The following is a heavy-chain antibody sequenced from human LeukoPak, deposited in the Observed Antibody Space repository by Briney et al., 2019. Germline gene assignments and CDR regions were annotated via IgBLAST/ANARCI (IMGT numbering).Heavy chain of an antibody. D-gene: IGHD6-6*01. J-gene: IGHJ3*02. CDR2: ISGSGGST. Sequence: PGGSLRLSCAASGFTFDDYTMHWVRQAPGKGLEWVSAISGSGGSTYYADSVKGRFTISRDNSKNTLYLQMNSLRAEDTAVYYCAKAASPRSKKEYSSSSGAFDIWGQGTMVTVSS. CDR3: AKAASPRSKKEYSSSSGAFDI. CDR1: GFTFDDYT. V-gene: IGHV3-23*01.